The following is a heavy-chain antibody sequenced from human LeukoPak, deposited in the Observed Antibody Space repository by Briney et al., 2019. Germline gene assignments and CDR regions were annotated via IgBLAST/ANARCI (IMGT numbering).Heavy chain of an antibody. CDR3: ARESSGYRFDY. Sequence: GRSLRLSCAASGFTFSSYAMHWVRQAPGKGLEWVAVISYDGSNKYYADSVKGRFTISRDNSKNTLYLQMNSLRAEGTAVYYCARESSGYRFDYWGQGTLVTVSS. V-gene: IGHV3-30-3*01. D-gene: IGHD3-16*02. J-gene: IGHJ4*02. CDR1: GFTFSSYA. CDR2: ISYDGSNK.